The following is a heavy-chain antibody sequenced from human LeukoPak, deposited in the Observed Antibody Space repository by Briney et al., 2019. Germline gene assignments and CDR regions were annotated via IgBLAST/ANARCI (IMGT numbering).Heavy chain of an antibody. CDR2: ISAYNGNT. J-gene: IGHJ6*03. CDR3: ARVDYYDSSGYYYTYYYYYMDV. Sequence: GASVKVSCKASGYTFTSYGISWVRQAPGQGLEWMGWISAYNGNTNYAQKLQGRVTMTTDTSTSTAYMELRSLRSDDTAVYYCARVDYYDSSGYYYTYYYYYMDVWGKGTTVTVSS. CDR1: GYTFTSYG. D-gene: IGHD3-22*01. V-gene: IGHV1-18*01.